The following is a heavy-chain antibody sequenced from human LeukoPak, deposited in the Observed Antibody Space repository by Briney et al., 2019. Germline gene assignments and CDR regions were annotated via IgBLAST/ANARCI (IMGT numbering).Heavy chain of an antibody. J-gene: IGHJ4*02. CDR1: GGSISSSSYY. CDR3: ARRYDFWSGYPPPLDY. V-gene: IGHV4-39*07. Sequence: SETLSLTCTVSGGSISSSSYYWGWIRQPPGKGLEWIGSIYYSGSTYYNPSLKSRVTISVDTSKKQFSLKLSSVTAADTAVYYCARRYDFWSGYPPPLDYWGQGTLVTVSS. CDR2: IYYSGST. D-gene: IGHD3-3*01.